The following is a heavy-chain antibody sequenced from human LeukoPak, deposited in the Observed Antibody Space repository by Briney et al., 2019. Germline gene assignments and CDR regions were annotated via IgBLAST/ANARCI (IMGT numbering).Heavy chain of an antibody. J-gene: IGHJ4*02. CDR3: ARGNNYDYVWGSYRFDY. CDR2: INHSGST. V-gene: IGHV4-34*01. CDR1: GGSFSGYY. D-gene: IGHD3-16*02. Sequence: SETLSLTCAVYGGSFSGYYWSWIRQPPGKGLEWIGEINHSGSTNYNPSLKSRVTISVDTSKNQFSLKLSSVTAAGTAVYYCARGNNYDYVWGSYRFDYWGQGTLVTVSS.